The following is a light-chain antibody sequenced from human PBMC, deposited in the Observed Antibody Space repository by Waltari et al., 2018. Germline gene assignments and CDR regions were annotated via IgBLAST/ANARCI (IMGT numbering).Light chain of an antibody. V-gene: IGLV7-46*01. Sequence: QAVVTQEPSLTVSPGGTVTLTCGSSPGAVTSGHYPHWFQQKPGQAPRTLIYDTSNQHAWTPARFSGSRRGGKAALTLSGAQPEDEAEYYCLLSYSGARVFGGGTKLTVL. J-gene: IGLJ2*01. CDR1: PGAVTSGHY. CDR3: LLSYSGARV. CDR2: DTS.